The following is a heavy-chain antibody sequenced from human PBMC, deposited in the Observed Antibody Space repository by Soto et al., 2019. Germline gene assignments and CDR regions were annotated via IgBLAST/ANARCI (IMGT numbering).Heavy chain of an antibody. D-gene: IGHD3-10*01. V-gene: IGHV4-4*02. Sequence: SETLSLTCAVSGVSLTSGNWWTFFRQSPQRGLEYIGEIFHDGTANYYPSFERRVAMSVDTSRNQFSLKLTSVTAADTAVYFCARLVYDTRLNYMYFDFWGPGTLVTVSS. J-gene: IGHJ4*02. CDR3: ARLVYDTRLNYMYFDF. CDR2: IFHDGTA. CDR1: GVSLTSGNW.